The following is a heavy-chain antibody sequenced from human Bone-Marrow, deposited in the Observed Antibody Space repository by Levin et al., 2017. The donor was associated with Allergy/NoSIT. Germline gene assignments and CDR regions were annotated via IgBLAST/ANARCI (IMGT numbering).Heavy chain of an antibody. Sequence: KVSCKGSGYSFTSYWIGWVRQMPGKGLEWMGIIYPGDSDTRYSPSFQGQVTISADKSISTAYLQWSSLKASDTAMYYCARHMAGHYYCYGMDVWGQGTTVTVSS. D-gene: IGHD6-19*01. CDR2: IYPGDSDT. J-gene: IGHJ6*02. CDR3: ARHMAGHYYCYGMDV. V-gene: IGHV5-51*01. CDR1: GYSFTSYW.